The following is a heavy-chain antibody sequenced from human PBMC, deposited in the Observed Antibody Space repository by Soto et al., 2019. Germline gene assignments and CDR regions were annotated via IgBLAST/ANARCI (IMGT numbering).Heavy chain of an antibody. V-gene: IGHV3-30*18. J-gene: IGHJ4*02. Sequence: VGSLRLSCAASGFTFSSYGMHWVRQAPGKGLEWVAVISYDGSNKYYADSVKGRFTISRDNSKNTLYLQMNSLRAEDTAVYYCAKDQRFTMVRGVVWWGQGTLVTVSS. D-gene: IGHD3-10*01. CDR3: AKDQRFTMVRGVVW. CDR2: ISYDGSNK. CDR1: GFTFSSYG.